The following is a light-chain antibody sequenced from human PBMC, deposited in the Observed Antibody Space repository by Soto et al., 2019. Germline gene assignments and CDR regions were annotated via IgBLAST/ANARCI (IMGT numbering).Light chain of an antibody. Sequence: EIVWPKSPGTLSLAPVERSTLSCSGSQSVSNNYLAWYPTKPGQAPRLLVYGASNRATGIPDRFSGSGSGTDFTLTISGLEPEEFAVYYCQKYGSSPWKCGQGNKGVIK. J-gene: IGKJ1*01. CDR2: GAS. CDR1: QSVSNNY. CDR3: QKYGSSPWK. V-gene: IGKV3-20*01.